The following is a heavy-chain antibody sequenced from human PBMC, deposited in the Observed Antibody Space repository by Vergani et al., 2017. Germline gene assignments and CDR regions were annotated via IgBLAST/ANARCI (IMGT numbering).Heavy chain of an antibody. CDR1: GFTFSSLE. CDR2: INSGGETI. CDR3: ARVSRDGAARPYLDY. Sequence: EVQLVESGGGLVQPGGSLRLSCGASGFTFSSLEMNWVRQAPGKGREWVSYINSGGETIFYAYSVKGRFTISRDNAKNSLYLQMSSLRAEDTAVYYCARVSRDGAARPYLDYWGQGTLVTGSS. J-gene: IGHJ4*02. V-gene: IGHV3-48*03. D-gene: IGHD6-6*01.